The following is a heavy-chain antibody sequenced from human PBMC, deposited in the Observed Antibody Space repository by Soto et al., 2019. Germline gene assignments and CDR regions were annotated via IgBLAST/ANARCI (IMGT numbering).Heavy chain of an antibody. CDR2: IYYSGST. Sequence: PSWSVWQTGTVADSAIISSSCYWGWIRQPPGKGLEWIGCIYYSGSTNYNPSLKSRVTISVDTSKNQFSLKLSSVTAADTAVYYCARGGKVGSSGWSPYYYYYYMDVWGKGTTVTVSS. CDR3: ARGGKVGSSGWSPYYYYYYMDV. J-gene: IGHJ6*03. D-gene: IGHD6-19*01. V-gene: IGHV4-39*07. CDR1: DSAIISSSCY.